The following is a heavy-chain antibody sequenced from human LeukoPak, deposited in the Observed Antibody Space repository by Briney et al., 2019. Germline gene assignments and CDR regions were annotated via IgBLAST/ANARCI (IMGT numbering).Heavy chain of an antibody. CDR1: GGSISSGGYY. D-gene: IGHD3-22*01. CDR2: IYYSGST. Sequence: PSETLSLTCTVSGGSISSGGYYWSWIRQHPGKGLEWTGYIYYSGSTYYNPSLKSRVTISVDTSKNQFSLKLTSVTAADTALYYCARELRYDNSDSGAFWGQGTVVTVSS. CDR3: ARELRYDNSDSGAF. J-gene: IGHJ3*01. V-gene: IGHV4-31*03.